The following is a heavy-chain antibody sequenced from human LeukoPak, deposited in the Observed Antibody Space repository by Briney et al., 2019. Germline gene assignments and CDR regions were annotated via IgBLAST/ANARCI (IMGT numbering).Heavy chain of an antibody. Sequence: GGSLRLSCAASGFTFSSCSMHWVRQAPGKGLEWVSFISSSSSYIYYADSMKGRFTISRDNAKNSLYLQMNSLKAEDTAVYYCARGEWSSSPFDYWGQGTLVTVSS. J-gene: IGHJ4*02. CDR1: GFTFSSCS. D-gene: IGHD6-6*01. CDR2: ISSSSSYI. CDR3: ARGEWSSSPFDY. V-gene: IGHV3-21*01.